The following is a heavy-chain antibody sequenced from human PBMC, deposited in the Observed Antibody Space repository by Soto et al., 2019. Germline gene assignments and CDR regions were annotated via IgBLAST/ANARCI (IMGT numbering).Heavy chain of an antibody. V-gene: IGHV1-69*01. D-gene: IGHD6-6*01. CDR1: GGTFSSYA. CDR3: ARAGSSSSVEMGSYYGMDV. CDR2: IIPIFGTA. Sequence: QVQLVQSGAEVKKPGSSVKVSCKASGGTFSSYAISWVRQAPGQGLEWMGGIIPIFGTANYAQKFQGRVTITADESTSTAYMELSSLRSEDTAVYYCARAGSSSSVEMGSYYGMDVWAQGTTVTVSS. J-gene: IGHJ6*02.